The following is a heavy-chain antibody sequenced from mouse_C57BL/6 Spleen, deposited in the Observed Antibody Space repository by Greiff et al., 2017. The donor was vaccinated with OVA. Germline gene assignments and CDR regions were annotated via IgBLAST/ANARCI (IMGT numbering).Heavy chain of an antibody. D-gene: IGHD1-1*01. Sequence: VQLQQSGTVLARPGASVKMSCKTSGYTFTSYWMHWVKHRPGQGLEWIGAIYPGNSDTSYNQKFKGKAKLTAVTSASTAYMELSSLTNEDSAVYYWTRGYYYGSSYDYAMDYWGQGTSVTVSS. V-gene: IGHV1-5*01. CDR3: TRGYYYGSSYDYAMDY. CDR1: GYTFTSYW. J-gene: IGHJ4*01. CDR2: IYPGNSDT.